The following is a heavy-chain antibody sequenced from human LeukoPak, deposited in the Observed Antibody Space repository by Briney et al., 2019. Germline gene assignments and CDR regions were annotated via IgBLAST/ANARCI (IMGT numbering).Heavy chain of an antibody. CDR1: GFTFSSYA. Sequence: GGSLRLSSAASGFTFSSYAMSWVRQAPGKGLEWVSAISGSGGSTYYADSVKGRFTISRDNSKNTLYLQMNSLRAEDTAVYYCAKDSTVTTYFDYWGQGTLVTVSS. CDR3: AKDSTVTTYFDY. V-gene: IGHV3-23*01. D-gene: IGHD4-17*01. CDR2: ISGSGGST. J-gene: IGHJ4*02.